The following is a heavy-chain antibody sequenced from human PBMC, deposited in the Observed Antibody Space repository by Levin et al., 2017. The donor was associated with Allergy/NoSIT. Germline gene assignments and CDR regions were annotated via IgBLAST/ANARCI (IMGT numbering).Heavy chain of an antibody. CDR1: GYTFTSYG. V-gene: IGHV1-18*01. CDR2: ISAYNGNT. Sequence: ASVKVSCKTSGYTFTSYGITWMRQAPGQGLEWMGWISAYNGNTNYAQKLQGRVTMTTDTSTSIAYMELRSLRSDDTAVYYCARDVGDYGNNWGYFDYWGQGTLVTVSS. D-gene: IGHD4-23*01. CDR3: ARDVGDYGNNWGYFDY. J-gene: IGHJ4*02.